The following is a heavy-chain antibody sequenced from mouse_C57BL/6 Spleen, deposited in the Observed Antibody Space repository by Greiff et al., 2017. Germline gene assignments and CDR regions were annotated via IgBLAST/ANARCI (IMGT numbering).Heavy chain of an antibody. D-gene: IGHD2-4*01. CDR3: ARDDYDLYAMDY. Sequence: VKLQQSGAELVKPGASVKISCKASGYAFSSYWMNWVQQRPGKGLEWIGQIYPGDGDTNYNGKFKGKATLTADKSSSTAYMQLSSLTSEDSAVYFCARDDYDLYAMDYWGQGTSVTVSS. CDR1: GYAFSSYW. V-gene: IGHV1-80*01. CDR2: IYPGDGDT. J-gene: IGHJ4*01.